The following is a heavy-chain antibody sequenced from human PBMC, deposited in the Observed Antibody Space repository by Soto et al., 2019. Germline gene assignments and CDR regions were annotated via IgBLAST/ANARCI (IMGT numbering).Heavy chain of an antibody. V-gene: IGHV3-48*03. CDR3: ARDKGTDTGAIDN. J-gene: IGHJ4*02. Sequence: EVQLVESGGGLVQPGGSLRLSCAASGFTFSSYEMNWVRQAPGKGLEWVSYINSGGTNIYYADSVKGRFTISRHIAKSSLHLQMNSLRAEDTAVYYCARDKGTDTGAIDNWGQGILVTVSS. CDR2: INSGGTNI. D-gene: IGHD2-21*02. CDR1: GFTFSSYE.